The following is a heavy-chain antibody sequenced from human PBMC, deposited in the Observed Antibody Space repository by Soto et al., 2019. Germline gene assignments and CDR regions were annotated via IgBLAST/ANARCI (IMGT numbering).Heavy chain of an antibody. V-gene: IGHV4-30-2*01. CDR3: ASAGGLGAVAADY. D-gene: IGHD6-19*01. CDR2: IYHSGIT. Sequence: QLQLQESGSGLVKPSQTLSLTCAVSGGSISSGGYSWSWIRQPPGKGLEWIGYIYHSGITYYNPYLKSRVTISVDRSKNQFSLKLSSVTAADTAVYYCASAGGLGAVAADYWGQGTLVTVSS. CDR1: GGSISSGGYS. J-gene: IGHJ4*02.